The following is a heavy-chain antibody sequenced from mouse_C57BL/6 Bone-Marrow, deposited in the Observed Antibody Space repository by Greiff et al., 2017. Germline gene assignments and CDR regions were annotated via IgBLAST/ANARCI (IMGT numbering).Heavy chain of an antibody. J-gene: IGHJ2*01. CDR1: GFTFSDYG. Sequence: EVQVVESGGGLVKPGGSLKLSCAASGFTFSDYGMHWVRQAPEKGLEWVAYISSGSSTIYYADTVKGRFTISRDNAKNTLFLQMTSLRSEDTSMYYCARNTLLRCGYYFDYWGQGTTLTVSS. V-gene: IGHV5-17*01. CDR3: ARNTLLRCGYYFDY. CDR2: ISSGSSTI. D-gene: IGHD1-1*01.